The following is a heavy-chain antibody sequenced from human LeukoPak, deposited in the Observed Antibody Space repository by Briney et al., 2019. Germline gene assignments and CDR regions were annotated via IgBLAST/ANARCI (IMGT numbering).Heavy chain of an antibody. CDR1: GFTFSSYA. Sequence: GGSLRLSCAASGFTFSSYAMSWVRQAPGKGLEWVSAISGSGGSTYYADSVKGRFTISGDNSKNTLYLQMNSLRAEDTAVYYCASPAPGYSSGWSPYYFDYWGQGTLVTVSS. V-gene: IGHV3-23*01. J-gene: IGHJ4*02. CDR3: ASPAPGYSSGWSPYYFDY. CDR2: ISGSGGST. D-gene: IGHD6-19*01.